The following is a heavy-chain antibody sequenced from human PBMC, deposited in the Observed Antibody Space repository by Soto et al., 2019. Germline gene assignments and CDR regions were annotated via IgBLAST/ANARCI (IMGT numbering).Heavy chain of an antibody. D-gene: IGHD3-22*01. CDR3: ARDLYDSSGYFPSGFDY. CDR1: GGSISSGDYY. Sequence: PSETLSLTCTVSGGSISSGDYYWSWIRQPPGKGLEWIGYIYYSGSTYYNPSLKSRVTISVDTSKNQFSLKLSSVTAADTAVYYCARDLYDSSGYFPSGFDYWGQGTLVTVSS. V-gene: IGHV4-30-4*01. J-gene: IGHJ4*02. CDR2: IYYSGST.